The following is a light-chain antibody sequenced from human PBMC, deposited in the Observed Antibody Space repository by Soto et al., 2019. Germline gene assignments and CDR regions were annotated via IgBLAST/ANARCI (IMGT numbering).Light chain of an antibody. CDR2: KAS. V-gene: IGKV1-5*03. CDR1: QSISSW. CDR3: QQYNSYSLT. Sequence: DLQMTQSPSTLSASVGDRVTITCRASQSISSWLAWYQQKPGNAPKLLIYKASSLESGVPSRFSGSGSGTEFTLTISSLQPDDFATYYCQQYNSYSLTFGGGTKVEIK. J-gene: IGKJ4*01.